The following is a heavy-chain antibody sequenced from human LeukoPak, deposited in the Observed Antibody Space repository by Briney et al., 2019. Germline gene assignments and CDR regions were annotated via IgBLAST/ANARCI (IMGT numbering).Heavy chain of an antibody. V-gene: IGHV3-21*01. J-gene: IGHJ4*02. CDR2: ISSSSSYI. CDR1: GFTFSSYS. Sequence: GGSLRLSCAASGFTFSSYSMNWVRQAPGKGLEWVSSISSSSSYIYYADSVKGRFTISRDNAKNSLYLQMNSLRAEDTAVYYCAIDPIHYYDSSGYLDYWGQGTLVTVSS. D-gene: IGHD3-22*01. CDR3: AIDPIHYYDSSGYLDY.